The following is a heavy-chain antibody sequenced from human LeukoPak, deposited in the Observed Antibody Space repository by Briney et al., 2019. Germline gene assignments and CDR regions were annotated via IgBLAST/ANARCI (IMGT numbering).Heavy chain of an antibody. D-gene: IGHD2-15*01. CDR1: GYTFTSYD. Sequence: EASVKVSCKASGYTFTSYDINWVRQATGQVLEWMGWMNPNSGNTGYAQKFQGRVTMTRNTSISTAYMELSSLRSEDTAVYYCARGKSSSGGWNYWGQGTLVTVSS. J-gene: IGHJ4*02. CDR2: MNPNSGNT. CDR3: ARGKSSSGGWNY. V-gene: IGHV1-8*01.